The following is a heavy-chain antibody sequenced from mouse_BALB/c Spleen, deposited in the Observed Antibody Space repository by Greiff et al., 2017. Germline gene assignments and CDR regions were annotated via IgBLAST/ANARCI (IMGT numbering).Heavy chain of an antibody. CDR1: GYTFTSYW. CDR3: ARFPNLLRDFDV. Sequence: VQLQQSGAELAKPGASVKMSCKASGYTFTSYWMHWVKQRPGQGLEWIGYINPSTGYTEYNQKFKDKATLTADKSSSTAYMQLSSLTSEDSAVYYCARFPNLLRDFDVWGAGTTVTVSS. D-gene: IGHD1-1*01. J-gene: IGHJ1*01. V-gene: IGHV1-7*01. CDR2: INPSTGYT.